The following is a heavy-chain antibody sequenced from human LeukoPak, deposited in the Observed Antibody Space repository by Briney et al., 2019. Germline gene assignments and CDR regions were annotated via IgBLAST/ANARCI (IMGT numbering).Heavy chain of an antibody. CDR3: ARDFWSGYYDIDY. J-gene: IGHJ4*02. CDR2: ISAYNGNT. CDR1: GYTFTSYG. D-gene: IGHD3-3*01. Sequence: ASVKVSCKASGYTFTSYGISWVRQAPGQGLEWMGWISAYNGNTKYAQKFQGRVTVTTDTSTSTAYMELRSLRSDDTAVYYCARDFWSGYYDIDYWGQGTLVTVSS. V-gene: IGHV1-18*01.